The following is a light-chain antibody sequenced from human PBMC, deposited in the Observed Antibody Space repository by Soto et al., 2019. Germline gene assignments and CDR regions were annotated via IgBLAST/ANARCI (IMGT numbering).Light chain of an antibody. CDR1: QTISSD. CDR3: QQHSHWPPWT. Sequence: EMVMTQSPATLSVSPGERATLSCRASQTISSDLAWYQQKLGQAPRLLIYGASNRATGIPARFSGSGSGTDFTLTTSNLEPEDFAVYYCQQHSHWPPWTFGQGTKVDIK. J-gene: IGKJ1*01. V-gene: IGKV3-11*01. CDR2: GAS.